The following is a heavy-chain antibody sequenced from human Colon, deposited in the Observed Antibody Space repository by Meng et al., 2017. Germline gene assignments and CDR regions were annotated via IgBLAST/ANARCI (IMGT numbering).Heavy chain of an antibody. J-gene: IGHJ4*02. CDR3: GTTDIDYCPIHY. Sequence: QMQLQESGPGLVKPSGTLSLTCAGSGASISNNNWWSWFRQSPGKGLEWIGEISHSGSTNYNSSLKSRVTISADKSKNHFSLNVTSVTAADTAVYYCGTTDIDYCPIHYWGQGTLVTVSS. CDR1: GASISNNNW. V-gene: IGHV4-4*02. D-gene: IGHD1/OR15-1a*01. CDR2: ISHSGST.